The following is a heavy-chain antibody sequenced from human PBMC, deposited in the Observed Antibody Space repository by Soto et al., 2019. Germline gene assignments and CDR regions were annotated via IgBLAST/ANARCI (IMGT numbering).Heavy chain of an antibody. CDR1: GGSISSSIYY. D-gene: IGHD3-10*01. CDR3: AGEEGYYGSGSYYY. Sequence: QLQLQESGPGLVKPSETLSLTCTVPGGSISSSIYYWGWIRQPPGKGLEWIGSVYYSGSTYYNPSRKSRVTIAADTSKIQFTLKLRSVTDAATAVYYCAGEEGYYGSGSYYYWGQGTLVTVSS. CDR2: VYYSGST. J-gene: IGHJ4*02. V-gene: IGHV4-39*01.